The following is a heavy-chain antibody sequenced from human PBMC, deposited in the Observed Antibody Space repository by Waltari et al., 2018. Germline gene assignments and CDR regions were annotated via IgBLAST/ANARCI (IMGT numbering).Heavy chain of an antibody. D-gene: IGHD2-15*01. V-gene: IGHV4-31*03. J-gene: IGHJ5*02. CDR2: IYYSGST. Sequence: QVQLQESGPGLVKPSQTLSLPCTVSGGSISRGGYYWSWIRQHPGKGLEWIGYIYYSGSTYYNPSLKSRVTISVDTSKNQFSLKLSSVTAADTAVYYCARSSHNNWFDPWGQGTLVTVSS. CDR3: ARSSHNNWFDP. CDR1: GGSISRGGYY.